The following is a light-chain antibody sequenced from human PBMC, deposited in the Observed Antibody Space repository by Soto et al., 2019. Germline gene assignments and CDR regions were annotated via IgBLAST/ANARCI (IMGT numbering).Light chain of an antibody. CDR3: QQSYNIPRT. CDR1: QSISNY. J-gene: IGKJ2*01. V-gene: IGKV1-39*01. CDR2: AAS. Sequence: DIQLTQSPSSLSASVGDRLTITCRASQSISNYLNWYQQKPGKAPKLLIYAASSLQSGVPSRFSGSGSGTDFTLTISSLQPEDFAVYYCQQSYNIPRTFGQGTKLEIK.